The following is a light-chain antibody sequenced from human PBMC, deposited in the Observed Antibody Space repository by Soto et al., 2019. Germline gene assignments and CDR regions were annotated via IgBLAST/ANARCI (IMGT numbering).Light chain of an antibody. CDR2: RAS. J-gene: IGKJ1*01. V-gene: IGKV1-5*03. CDR1: QNINNW. Sequence: DIQMTQSPSTLSASVGDRVTITCRASQNINNWLAWYQQKPGKAPNLLIYRASTLESGVPSRFSGSGSGTEFTLSISSLQPDDFATYYCHQYNGYIRTFGPGTKVEIK. CDR3: HQYNGYIRT.